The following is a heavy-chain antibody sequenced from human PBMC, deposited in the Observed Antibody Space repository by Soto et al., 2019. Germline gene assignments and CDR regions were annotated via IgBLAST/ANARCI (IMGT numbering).Heavy chain of an antibody. Sequence: ASVKVSCKASGYTFTSYYMHWVRQAPGQGLEWMGIINPSGGSTSYAQKFQGRVTMTRDTSTSTVYMELSSLRSEDTAVYYCARDHPLQAVASPICGYSDYWGKGTRFTVSS. CDR3: ARDHPLQAVASPICGYSDY. CDR2: INPSGGST. J-gene: IGHJ4*02. CDR1: GYTFTSYY. V-gene: IGHV1-46*01. D-gene: IGHD6-19*01.